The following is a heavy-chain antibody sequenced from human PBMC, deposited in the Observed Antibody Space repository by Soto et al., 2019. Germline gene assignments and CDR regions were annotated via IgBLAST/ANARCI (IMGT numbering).Heavy chain of an antibody. D-gene: IGHD5-12*01. CDR2: IIPVLGPP. CDR1: GDTFSTST. J-gene: IGHJ4*02. V-gene: IGHV1-69*08. Sequence: QVQLVQSGAEVKKPGSSVTVSCTVSGDTFSTSTINWVRQVPRQGLEWMGRIIPVLGPPNYSQTFQGRLTITADTSTNTVYMELSSLRSEDTAVYFCSRRGDDSLSVDFDRWGQGTLATVSS. CDR3: SRRGDDSLSVDFDR.